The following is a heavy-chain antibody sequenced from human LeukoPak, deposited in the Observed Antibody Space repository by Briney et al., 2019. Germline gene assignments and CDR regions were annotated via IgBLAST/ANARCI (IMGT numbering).Heavy chain of an antibody. CDR2: IKRKIEGRTA. D-gene: IGHD1/OR15-1a*01. CDR1: GFTFSNAW. V-gene: IGHV3-15*01. J-gene: IGHJ4*02. CDR3: TTEFQWEQRDPFAY. Sequence: GGSLRLSCATSGFTFSNAWMQWVRQAPGKGREWGGRIKRKIEGRTADTASPVQGRLTISREASKSTLYLQMTSLNIADTDVYYCTTEFQWEQRDPFAYWGQGALVTVS.